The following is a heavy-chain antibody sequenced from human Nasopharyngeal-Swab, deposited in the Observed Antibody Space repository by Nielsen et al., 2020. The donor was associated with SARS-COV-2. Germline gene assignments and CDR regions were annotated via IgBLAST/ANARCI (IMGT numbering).Heavy chain of an antibody. D-gene: IGHD1-26*01. CDR1: GGSISSSDYY. J-gene: IGHJ2*01. V-gene: IGHV4-31*03. CDR2: VYYGGST. CDR3: STYSGAYYWYFDL. Sequence: SETLSLTCTVSGGSISSSDYYWNWIRKRPGKGLEWVGYVYYGGSTEYNPSLKSRVTISSDTSKNQFSLTLNSVTAADTAIYYCSTYSGAYYWYFDLWGRGTQVTVSS.